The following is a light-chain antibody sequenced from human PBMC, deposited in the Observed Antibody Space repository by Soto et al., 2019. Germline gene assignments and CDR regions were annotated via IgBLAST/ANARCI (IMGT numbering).Light chain of an antibody. CDR3: QQYDNSFT. J-gene: IGKJ3*01. CDR2: GAS. Sequence: VVLTQSPGTLSVSPGERATLSCRASQSVSTTYLAWYQQKPGQAPRLLIFGASNRAIGIPDRFSGSGSGTDFTLTISRLEPEDFAVYYCQQYDNSFTFGPGNKVDIK. CDR1: QSVSTTY. V-gene: IGKV3-20*01.